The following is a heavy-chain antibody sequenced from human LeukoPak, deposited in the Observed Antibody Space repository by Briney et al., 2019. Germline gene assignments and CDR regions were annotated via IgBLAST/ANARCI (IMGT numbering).Heavy chain of an antibody. Sequence: SETLSLTCTVSGGSIISYYWSWIRRPPGKGLEWIGYIFYNGGTSYNPSLKSRVTISVDTSKNQFSLKLSSVTAADTAVYYCARLGYCSGGSCAQFDYWGQGTLVTVSS. CDR1: GGSIISYY. D-gene: IGHD2-15*01. V-gene: IGHV4-59*08. J-gene: IGHJ4*02. CDR2: IFYNGGT. CDR3: ARLGYCSGGSCAQFDY.